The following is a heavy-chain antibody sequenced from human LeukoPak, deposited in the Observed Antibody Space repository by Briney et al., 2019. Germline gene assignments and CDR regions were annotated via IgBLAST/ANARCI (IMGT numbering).Heavy chain of an antibody. J-gene: IGHJ6*03. V-gene: IGHV4-34*01. CDR3: ARETGTRYGVVAKTPPGYYYYMDV. D-gene: IGHD1-14*01. CDR1: GGSFSGYY. CDR2: INHSGST. Sequence: PSETLSLTCAVYGGSFSGYYWSWIRQPPGKGLEWIGEINHSGSTNYNPSLKSRVTISVDTSKNQFSLKLSSVTAADTAVYYCARETGTRYGVVAKTPPGYYYYMDVWGKGTTVTISS.